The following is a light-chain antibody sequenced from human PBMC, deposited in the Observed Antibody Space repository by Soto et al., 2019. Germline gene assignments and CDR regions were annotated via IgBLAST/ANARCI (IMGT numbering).Light chain of an antibody. CDR2: GAS. CDR3: QQYNNWPWT. J-gene: IGKJ1*01. V-gene: IGKV3-15*01. CDR1: QSVSNN. Sequence: EFVLTQSAGALSLSPGERATLSCRASQSVSNNYLAWYQQKPGQAPRLLIYGASTRATGIPARFSGSGSGTEFTLTISSLQSEDFAVYYCQQYNNWPWTFGQGTKVDIK.